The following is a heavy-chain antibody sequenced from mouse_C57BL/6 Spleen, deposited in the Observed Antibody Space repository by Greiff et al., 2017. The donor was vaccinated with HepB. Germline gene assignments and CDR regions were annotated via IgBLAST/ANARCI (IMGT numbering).Heavy chain of an antibody. CDR1: GYTFTSYW. D-gene: IGHD1-1*01. J-gene: IGHJ2*01. CDR2: IDPSDSET. CDR3: ARPNYYGSLDY. V-gene: IGHV1-52*01. Sequence: QVQLKQPGAELVRPGSSVKLSCKASGYTFTSYWMHWVKQRPIQGLEWIGNIDPSDSETHYNQKFKDKATLTVDKSSSTAYMQLSSLTSEDSAVYYCARPNYYGSLDYWGQGTTLTVSS.